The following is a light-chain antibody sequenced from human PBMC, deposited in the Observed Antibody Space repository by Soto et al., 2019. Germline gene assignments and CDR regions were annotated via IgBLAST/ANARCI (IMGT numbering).Light chain of an antibody. CDR2: DAS. CDR3: QQYAFYWT. J-gene: IGKJ1*01. Sequence: EIVLTQSPATLSLSPGERATLSCRASQSVSSYLAWYQQKPGQAPRLLIYDASNRATGIPARFSGSGSGTDFTLTISSLEPEDFAVYYCQQYAFYWTFGQGTKVE. CDR1: QSVSSY. V-gene: IGKV3-11*01.